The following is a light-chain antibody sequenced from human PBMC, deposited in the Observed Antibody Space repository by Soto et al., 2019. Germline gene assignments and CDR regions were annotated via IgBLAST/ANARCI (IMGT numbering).Light chain of an antibody. CDR2: GAS. CDR1: QSVSNTY. CDR3: QQYGGTPLT. Sequence: EIELTQSPGTLSLSPGERTTLSCRASQSVSNTYLAWYQQKPGQAPRLLIFGASSRATGIPDRFSGSGSGTDFTLTISRLEPEDFAVYYCQQYGGTPLTFGGGTRVEIK. J-gene: IGKJ4*01. V-gene: IGKV3-20*01.